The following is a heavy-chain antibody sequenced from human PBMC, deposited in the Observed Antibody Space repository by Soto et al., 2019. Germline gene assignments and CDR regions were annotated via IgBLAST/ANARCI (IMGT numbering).Heavy chain of an antibody. J-gene: IGHJ3*02. CDR3: ARQLDCSSTSCYGVNAFDI. CDR2: IYYSGST. CDR1: GGSISSGGYY. Sequence: TSETLSLTCTFSGGSISSGGYYWSWIRQHPGEGLEWIGYIYYSGSTYYNPSLKSRVTISVDTSKNQFSLKLSSVTAADTAVYYCARQLDCSSTSCYGVNAFDIWGQGTMVTVSS. V-gene: IGHV4-31*03. D-gene: IGHD2-2*01.